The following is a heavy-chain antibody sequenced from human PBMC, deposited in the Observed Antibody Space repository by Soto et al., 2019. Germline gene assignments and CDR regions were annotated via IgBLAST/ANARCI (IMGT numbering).Heavy chain of an antibody. V-gene: IGHV4-59*01. CDR2: ISHSGPR. Sequence: SETLSLTCIVSGVSISSGYCTWIRQSPGKGLEWIGYISHSGPRHYRASLQSRLTMSVETSKNQFSLNLTSVTAADTAIYYCATSNTTCPGCYSWGQGTLVTVSS. CDR1: GVSISSGY. CDR3: ATSNTTCPGCYS. J-gene: IGHJ5*02. D-gene: IGHD2-2*01.